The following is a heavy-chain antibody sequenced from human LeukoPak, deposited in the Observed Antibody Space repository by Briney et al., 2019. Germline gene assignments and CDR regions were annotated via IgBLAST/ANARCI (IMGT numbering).Heavy chain of an antibody. CDR1: GGSFSGYY. Sequence: PSETLSLTCAVYGGSFSGYYWSWIRQPPGKGLEWIGEINHSGSTNYNPSLKSRVTISVDTSKNQFSLKLSSVTAADTAVYYCARLAVAGSILYFDYWGQGTLVTVSS. J-gene: IGHJ4*02. CDR3: ARLAVAGSILYFDY. D-gene: IGHD6-19*01. CDR2: INHSGST. V-gene: IGHV4-34*01.